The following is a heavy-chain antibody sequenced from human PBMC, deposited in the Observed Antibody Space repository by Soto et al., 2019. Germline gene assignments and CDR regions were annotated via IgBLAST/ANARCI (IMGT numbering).Heavy chain of an antibody. CDR1: GFTFSGSS. V-gene: IGHV3-73*02. CDR3: TRPYESGAY. Sequence: EVQLVESGGDLVQPGGSLKLSCAASGFTFSGSSMHWVRQASGKGLEWLGRIRSKANSYATAYAASVTGRFTISRDDSKNTAYLQMNSLRTEDTAVYYCTRPYESGAYWGQGTLVTVSS. CDR2: IRSKANSYAT. J-gene: IGHJ4*02. D-gene: IGHD5-12*01.